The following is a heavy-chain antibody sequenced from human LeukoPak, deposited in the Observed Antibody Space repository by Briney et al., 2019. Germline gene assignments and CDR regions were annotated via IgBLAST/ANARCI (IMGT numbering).Heavy chain of an antibody. J-gene: IGHJ4*02. Sequence: GGSLRLSCAASGFTFSSYGMHWVRQAPGKGLEWVAVISYDGSNKYYADSVKGRFTISRDNSKNTPYLQMNSLRAEDTAVYYCARGDGFMIRDWGQGTLVTVSS. V-gene: IGHV3-30*03. D-gene: IGHD3-10*01. CDR2: ISYDGSNK. CDR1: GFTFSSYG. CDR3: ARGDGFMIRD.